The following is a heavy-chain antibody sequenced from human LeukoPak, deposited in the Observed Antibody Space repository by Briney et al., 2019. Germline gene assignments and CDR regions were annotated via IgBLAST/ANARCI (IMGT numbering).Heavy chain of an antibody. D-gene: IGHD6-19*01. Sequence: GEPLQISGKGSGSSFTSYWSGRGRQMPEEGQEWMRIFYRGDTDNRASPKFQGTVAISADKTISSAYLQWSSLKASDPAMYYGSTLGLSSGRGYFDYWGQGTLVTVSS. CDR1: GSSFTSYW. CDR2: FYRGDTDN. CDR3: STLGLSSGRGYFDY. J-gene: IGHJ4*02. V-gene: IGHV5-51*01.